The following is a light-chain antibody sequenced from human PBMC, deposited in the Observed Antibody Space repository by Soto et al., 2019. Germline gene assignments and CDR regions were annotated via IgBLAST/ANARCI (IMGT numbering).Light chain of an antibody. CDR3: LLSYSDVWV. Sequence: QAVVTQEPSLTVSPGGTVTLTCGSSTGAVTSGHFPFWFQQKPGQAPRTLISDTDNKHSWTPARFSGSLLGGKAALTLSGAQPEDEAAYYCLLSYSDVWVFGGGTQLTVL. J-gene: IGLJ3*02. V-gene: IGLV7-46*01. CDR2: DTD. CDR1: TGAVTSGHF.